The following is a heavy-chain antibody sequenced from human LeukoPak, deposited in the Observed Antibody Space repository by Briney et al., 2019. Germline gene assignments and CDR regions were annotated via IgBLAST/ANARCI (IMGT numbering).Heavy chain of an antibody. CDR3: ARISSSAPYFDY. D-gene: IGHD6-6*01. CDR2: IYYTGST. CDR1: GGSISGYY. J-gene: IGHJ4*02. Sequence: SETLSLTCSVSGGSISGYYWSWMRQPPGKGLEWIGYIYYTGSTNYNPSLKSRVTISVDTSMNQFSLKLSSVTAADTAVYYCARISSSAPYFDYWGQGSLVTASS. V-gene: IGHV4-59*08.